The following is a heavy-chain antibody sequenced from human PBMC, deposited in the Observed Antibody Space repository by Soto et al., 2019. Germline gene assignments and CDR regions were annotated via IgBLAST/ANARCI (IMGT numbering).Heavy chain of an antibody. CDR2: ISAYNGNT. CDR3: ARGGSSSWYDFDY. CDR1: GYTFTSYG. D-gene: IGHD6-13*01. J-gene: IGHJ4*02. V-gene: IGHV1-18*01. Sequence: ASVKVSCKASGYTFTSYGISWVRQAPGQGLEWMGWISAYNGNTNYAQKLQGRVTITRDTSASTAYMELSSLRSEDTAVYYCARGGSSSWYDFDYWGQGTLVTVSS.